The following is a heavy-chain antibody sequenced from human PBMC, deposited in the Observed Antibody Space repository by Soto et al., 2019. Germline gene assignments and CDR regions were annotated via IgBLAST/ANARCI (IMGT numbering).Heavy chain of an antibody. CDR1: GFAFNNYG. CDR2: ISKSDYT. CDR3: AREDSVIIPAVSDF. D-gene: IGHD2-2*01. V-gene: IGHV3-21*01. Sequence: GGSLRLSCTVSGFAFNNYGINWVRQAPGKGLEWVSSISKSDYTYYSDSVKGRFTISRDNAKNSVSLQMNTLRVEDTAVYYCAREDSVIIPAVSDFWGQGTLVTVSS. J-gene: IGHJ4*02.